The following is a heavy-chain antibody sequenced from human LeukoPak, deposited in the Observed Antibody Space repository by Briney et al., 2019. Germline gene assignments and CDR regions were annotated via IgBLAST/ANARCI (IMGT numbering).Heavy chain of an antibody. D-gene: IGHD2-15*01. Sequence: SETLSLTCTVSGGSISSYYWSWIRQPPGKGLEWIGYIYYSGSTNYNPSLKSRVTISVDTSKNQFSLKLSSVTAADTAVYYCARAAAALYCSGGSCYYYFDYWGQGTLVTVSS. J-gene: IGHJ4*02. CDR2: IYYSGST. CDR1: GGSISSYY. CDR3: ARAAAALYCSGGSCYYYFDY. V-gene: IGHV4-59*01.